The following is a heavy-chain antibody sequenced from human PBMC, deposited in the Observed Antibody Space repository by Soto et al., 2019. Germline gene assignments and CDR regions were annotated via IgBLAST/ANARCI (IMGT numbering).Heavy chain of an antibody. Sequence: SETLSRTCAVYGGSFSGYYWSWIRQPPGKGLEWIGEINHSGSTNYNPSLKSRVTISVDTSKNQFSLKLSSVTAADTAVYYCADGPSSGKFDYWGQGTLVTVSS. D-gene: IGHD6-19*01. CDR3: ADGPSSGKFDY. J-gene: IGHJ4*02. V-gene: IGHV4-34*01. CDR1: GGSFSGYY. CDR2: INHSGST.